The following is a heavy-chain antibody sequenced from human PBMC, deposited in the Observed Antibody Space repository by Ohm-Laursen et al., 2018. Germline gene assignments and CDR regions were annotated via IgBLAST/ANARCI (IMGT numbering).Heavy chain of an antibody. D-gene: IGHD5-24*01. CDR2: ISSSGSTI. CDR1: GFTFSSYE. CDR3: ARGRDGYNFDY. Sequence: SLRLSCAASGFTFSSYEMNWVRQAPGKGLEWVSYISSSGSTIYYADSVKGRFTISRDNAKNSLYLQMNSLRAEDTAVYYCARGRDGYNFDYWGQGTLVTVSS. V-gene: IGHV3-48*03. J-gene: IGHJ4*02.